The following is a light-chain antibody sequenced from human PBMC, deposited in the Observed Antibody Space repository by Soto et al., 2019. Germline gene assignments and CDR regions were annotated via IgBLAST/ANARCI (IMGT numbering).Light chain of an antibody. CDR3: CSYAGSKNFV. Sequence: QSGLTLPPSTSGSPGQAGTLSFTGNSSDVGGYNYVSWYQQHPGKAPKLMIYEVSKRPSGVPDRFYGSKSGNKASLTVSGLQAEDEADYYCCSYAGSKNFVLGTGTKVTVL. CDR2: EVS. CDR1: SSDVGGYNY. J-gene: IGLJ1*01. V-gene: IGLV2-8*01.